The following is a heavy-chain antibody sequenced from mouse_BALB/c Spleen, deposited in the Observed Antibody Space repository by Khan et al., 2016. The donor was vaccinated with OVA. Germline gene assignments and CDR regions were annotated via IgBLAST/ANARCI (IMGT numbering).Heavy chain of an antibody. D-gene: IGHD1-1*01. CDR2: ILPGSNST. V-gene: IGHV1-9*01. CDR1: GYTFSSYW. J-gene: IGHJ3*01. CDR3: ARGNYYGSTSWFGY. Sequence: QIQLVQSGAELMKPGASVKISCKPTGYTFSSYWIEWVKQRPGHGLEWIGEILPGSNSTHYNERFQGKATITADTSSNTAYMQLSSLTSEDSAIYYCARGNYYGSTSWFGYWGQGTLGTVSA.